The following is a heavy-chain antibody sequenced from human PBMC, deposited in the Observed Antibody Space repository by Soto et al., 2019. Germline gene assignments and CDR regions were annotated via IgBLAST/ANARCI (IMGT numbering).Heavy chain of an antibody. D-gene: IGHD4-4*01. CDR2: IIPIFGTA. CDR1: GGTFSSYA. J-gene: IGHJ6*02. CDR3: ERGMTTVITGYYYYGMDV. Sequence: SVKVSCKASGGTFSSYAISWVRQAPGQGLEWMGGIIPIFGTANYAQKFQGRVTITADESTSKAYMELSSLRSEDTAVYYSERGMTTVITGYYYYGMDVWGQGTTVTVSS. V-gene: IGHV1-69*13.